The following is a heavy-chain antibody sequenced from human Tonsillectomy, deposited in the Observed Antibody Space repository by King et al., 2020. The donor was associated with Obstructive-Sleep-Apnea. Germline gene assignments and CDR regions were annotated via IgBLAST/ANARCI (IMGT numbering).Heavy chain of an antibody. CDR1: GFTFSSYG. J-gene: IGHJ4*02. CDR3: SSGYVFFDY. V-gene: IGHV3-30*03. CDR2: ISYDGSNK. Sequence: VQLVESGGGVVQPGRSLRLSCAASGFTFSSYGMHWVRQAPGKGLGWVAIISYDGSNKYYADSVKGRFTISRDNSNNTLHLQMNSLRAEDTAVYYCSSGYVFFDYWGQGTLVTVSS. D-gene: IGHD3-22*01.